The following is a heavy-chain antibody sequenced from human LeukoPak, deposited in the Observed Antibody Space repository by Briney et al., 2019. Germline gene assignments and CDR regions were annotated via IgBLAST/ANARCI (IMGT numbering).Heavy chain of an antibody. CDR2: IWYDGSNK. Sequence: SGGSLRLSCAASGFTFSSYAMHWVRQAPGKGLEWVAVIWYDGSNKYYADSVKGRFTISRDNSKNTLYLQMNSLRAEDTAVYYCARDEGRGSSGVMVYWGQGTLVTVPS. CDR3: ARDEGRGSSGVMVY. CDR1: GFTFSSYA. V-gene: IGHV3-33*08. D-gene: IGHD6-19*01. J-gene: IGHJ4*02.